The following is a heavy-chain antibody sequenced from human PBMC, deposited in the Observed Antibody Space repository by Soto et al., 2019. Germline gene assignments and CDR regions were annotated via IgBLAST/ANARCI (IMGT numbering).Heavy chain of an antibody. CDR1: GGSISSYY. V-gene: IGHV4-4*07. CDR2: IYTSGST. D-gene: IGHD2-2*02. CDR3: ARFGGYCSSTSCYSDWFDP. J-gene: IGHJ5*02. Sequence: PSETLSLTCTVSGGSISSYYWSWTRQPAGKGLEWIGRIYTSGSTNYNPSLKSRVTMSVDTSKNQFSLKLSSVTAADTAVYYCARFGGYCSSTSCYSDWFDPWGQGTLVTVSS.